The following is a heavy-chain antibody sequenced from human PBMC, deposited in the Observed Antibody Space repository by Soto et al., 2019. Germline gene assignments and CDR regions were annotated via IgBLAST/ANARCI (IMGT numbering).Heavy chain of an antibody. CDR2: ISGSGGYT. V-gene: IGHV3-23*01. CDR3: AKEISGYGIYYYYGMDV. D-gene: IGHD5-12*01. J-gene: IGHJ6*02. Sequence: PRLSCAASGFTFSSYAMSWVRQAPGKGLEWVSAISGSGGYTYYAESVKGRFTISRDNSKNTLYLQMNSLRAEDTAVYYCAKEISGYGIYYYYGMDVWGQGTTVTVSS. CDR1: GFTFSSYA.